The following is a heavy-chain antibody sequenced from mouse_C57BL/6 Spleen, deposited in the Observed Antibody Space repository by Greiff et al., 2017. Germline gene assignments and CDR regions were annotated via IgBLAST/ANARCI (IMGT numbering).Heavy chain of an antibody. CDR3: SPTNYYCPFAY. CDR2: IRLKSDNYAT. CDR1: GFSFSNYC. Sequence: EVKLEESGGGLVQPGRSMKLSCVVSGFSFSNYCMNWVRQSPEKGLGWLAQIRLKSDNYATHYAGSVKWRFTISRDDCKSSVYLQMNYLRAEGTGNYYCSPTNYYCPFAYQGRGTLVTGSA. J-gene: IGHJ3*01. V-gene: IGHV6-3*01. D-gene: IGHD1-1*01.